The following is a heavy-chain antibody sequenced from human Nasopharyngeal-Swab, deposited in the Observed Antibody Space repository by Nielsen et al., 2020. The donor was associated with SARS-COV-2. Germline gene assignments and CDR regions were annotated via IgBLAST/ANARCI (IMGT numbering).Heavy chain of an antibody. CDR3: AREPTVTTKTGYYYYGMDV. D-gene: IGHD4-17*01. Sequence: WIRQPPGKGLEWIGSIYYSGSTYYNPSLKSRVTISVDTSKNQFSLKLSSVTAADTAVYYCAREPTVTTKTGYYYYGMDVWGQGTTVTGAS. V-gene: IGHV4-39*07. CDR2: IYYSGST. J-gene: IGHJ6*02.